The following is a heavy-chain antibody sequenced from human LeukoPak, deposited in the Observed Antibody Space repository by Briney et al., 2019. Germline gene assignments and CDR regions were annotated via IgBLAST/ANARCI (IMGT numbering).Heavy chain of an antibody. CDR3: ARDGDYGTGSYYRGCIDS. Sequence: ASVKVSGKTSGYSFTAFYIHWVRQAPGQGLEWMGWIHPRRGDTNYAQKFQGRVTMTRDTSISPAYLDLSSLRSDDTAVYYCARDGDYGTGSYYRGCIDSWGQGTPVTVSP. D-gene: IGHD3-10*01. J-gene: IGHJ4*02. CDR2: IHPRRGDT. V-gene: IGHV1-2*02. CDR1: GYSFTAFY.